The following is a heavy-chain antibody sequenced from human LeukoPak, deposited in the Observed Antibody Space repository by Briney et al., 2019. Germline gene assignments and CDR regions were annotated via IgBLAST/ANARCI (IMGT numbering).Heavy chain of an antibody. CDR2: IYSSGST. J-gene: IGHJ4*02. CDR3: AKSGGYGLIDY. V-gene: IGHV4-39*01. CDR1: GASISGSGYY. Sequence: PSEALSLTCTVSGASISGSGYYWGWIRQPPGKGLEWIGSIYSSGSTYYNASLQSRVTISIETSKNQISLRLNSVTAADTAMYYCAKSGGYGLIDYWGQGTLVTVSS. D-gene: IGHD1-26*01.